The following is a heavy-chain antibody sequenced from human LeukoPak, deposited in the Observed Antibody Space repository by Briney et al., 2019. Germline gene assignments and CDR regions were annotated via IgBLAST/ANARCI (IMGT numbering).Heavy chain of an antibody. D-gene: IGHD2-15*01. V-gene: IGHV3-7*01. J-gene: IGHJ4*02. CDR2: THPDGGVK. CDR3: ASTFPYCSGGTCAL. CDR1: GLTFGSYW. Sequence: PGGSLRLSCAASGLTFGSYWMSWVRQAPGKGLEWVANTHPDGGVKNYVDSVKGRFTISRDNAANSLYLQVHSLRAEDTAVYYCASTFPYCSGGTCALGGQGTLVTVSS.